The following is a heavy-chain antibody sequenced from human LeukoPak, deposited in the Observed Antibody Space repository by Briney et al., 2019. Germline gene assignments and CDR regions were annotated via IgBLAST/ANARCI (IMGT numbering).Heavy chain of an antibody. CDR3: ARDSALRYFDWLPLGAFDI. Sequence: SETLSLTCTVSGYSIGSGYYWGWIRQPPGKGLEWIGSIYHSGSTYYNPSLKSRVTISVDTSKNQFSLKLSSVTAADTAVYYCARDSALRYFDWLPLGAFDIWGQGTMVTVSS. D-gene: IGHD3-9*01. V-gene: IGHV4-38-2*02. CDR2: IYHSGST. J-gene: IGHJ3*02. CDR1: GYSIGSGYY.